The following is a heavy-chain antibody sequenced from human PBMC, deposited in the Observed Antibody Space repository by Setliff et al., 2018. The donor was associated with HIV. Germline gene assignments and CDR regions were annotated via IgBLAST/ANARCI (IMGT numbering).Heavy chain of an antibody. CDR3: ASDIRPEAGYNRLHYFDS. Sequence: SETLSLTCTVSSGSVSRSDYYWGWIRQTPGKGLEWIGSIYWSGLTFYNPSLKSRVTISVDTSKNQFSLRLNSVTAADPAVYYCASDIRPEAGYNRLHYFDSWGQGTLVTVPQ. V-gene: IGHV4-39*01. CDR2: IYWSGLT. CDR1: SGSVSRSDYY. D-gene: IGHD6-19*01. J-gene: IGHJ4*02.